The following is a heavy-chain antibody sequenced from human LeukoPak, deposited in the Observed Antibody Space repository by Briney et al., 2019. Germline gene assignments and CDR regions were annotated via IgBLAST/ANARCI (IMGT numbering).Heavy chain of an antibody. D-gene: IGHD3-22*01. J-gene: IGHJ4*02. CDR2: INPSGGST. V-gene: IGHV1-46*01. Sequence: GGSLRLSCAASGFTFTSYYMHWVRQAPGQGLEWMGIINPSGGSTSYAQKLQGRVTMTTDTSTSTAYMELRSLRSDDTAVYYCARGFPPRRNYDSSGYYSYNFDYWGQGTLVTVSS. CDR3: ARGFPPRRNYDSSGYYSYNFDY. CDR1: GFTFTSYY.